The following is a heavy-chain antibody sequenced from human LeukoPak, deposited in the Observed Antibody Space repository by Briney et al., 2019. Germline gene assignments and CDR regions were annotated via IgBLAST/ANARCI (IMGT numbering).Heavy chain of an antibody. Sequence: SETLSLTCTVSGGSISGYYWSWIRQPPGKGLEWIGYIYNSGSTNYNPSLTSRVTISVDTSENRFSLRLSSVTAADPAVYYCARLGMGYASGSYSWFFDLWGRGTLVTVSS. CDR3: ARLGMGYASGSYSWFFDL. V-gene: IGHV4-59*08. J-gene: IGHJ2*01. CDR2: IYNSGST. CDR1: GGSISGYY. D-gene: IGHD3-10*01.